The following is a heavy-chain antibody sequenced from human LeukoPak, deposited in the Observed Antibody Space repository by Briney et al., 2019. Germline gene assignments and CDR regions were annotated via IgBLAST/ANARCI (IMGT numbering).Heavy chain of an antibody. J-gene: IGHJ4*02. CDR1: GYTFTSYD. D-gene: IGHD1-26*01. CDR3: ATLNFISGSHH. CDR2: MNPNSGNT. Sequence: GASVKVSCKASGYTFTSYDINWVRQATGQGLEWMGWMNPNSGNTGYAQKFQGRVTMTEDTSTDTAYMELSSLRSEDTAVYYCATLNFISGSHHWGQGTLVTVSS. V-gene: IGHV1-8*01.